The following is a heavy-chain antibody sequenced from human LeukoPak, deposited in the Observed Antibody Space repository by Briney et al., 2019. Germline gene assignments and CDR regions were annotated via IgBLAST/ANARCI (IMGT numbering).Heavy chain of an antibody. D-gene: IGHD3-10*01. CDR3: AIPGYYGSGSNYGMDV. CDR2: IYPGDSDT. V-gene: IGHV5-51*01. Sequence: GEALKISCKGSGYSFTSYWIGWVRQMPGKGLEWMGSIYPGDSDTRYSPSFQGQVTISADKSISTAYLQWSSLKASDTAMYYCAIPGYYGSGSNYGMDVWGQGTTVTVSS. J-gene: IGHJ6*02. CDR1: GYSFTSYW.